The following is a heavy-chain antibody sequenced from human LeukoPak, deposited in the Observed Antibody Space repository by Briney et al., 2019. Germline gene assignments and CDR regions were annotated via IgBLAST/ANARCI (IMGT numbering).Heavy chain of an antibody. V-gene: IGHV4-30-2*01. Sequence: SETLSLTCAISGASVSGGGNSWSWIRQPPGKGLEWIGWFSHTGSTYYNPSLKSRVTTSVDRSNNQFSLKLRSMTAADTAVYYCAGTGVTFDYWGQGTLVIVSS. CDR1: GASVSGGGNS. D-gene: IGHD4-23*01. CDR3: AGTGVTFDY. J-gene: IGHJ4*02. CDR2: FSHTGST.